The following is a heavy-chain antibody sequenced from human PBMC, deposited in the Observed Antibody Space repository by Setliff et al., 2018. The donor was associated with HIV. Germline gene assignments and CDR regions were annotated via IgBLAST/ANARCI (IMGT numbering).Heavy chain of an antibody. CDR3: AHRPLSADDFDY. CDR1: GFSLNTPGLG. Sequence: SGPTLVNPTQTRTLTCTFSGFSLNTPGLGVGWIRQPPGEALEWLALIYWNNDKRYNPSLGSRLSITKDTSKNLVVLVMTNMDAVDTATYYCAHRPLSADDFDYWGQGTQVTVSS. CDR2: IYWNNDK. J-gene: IGHJ4*02. V-gene: IGHV2-5*01.